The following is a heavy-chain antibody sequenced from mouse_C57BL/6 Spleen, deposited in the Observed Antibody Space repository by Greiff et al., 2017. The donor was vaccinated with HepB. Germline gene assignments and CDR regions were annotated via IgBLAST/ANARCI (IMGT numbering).Heavy chain of an antibody. CDR3: ARFYSWYFDV. J-gene: IGHJ1*03. Sequence: EVKVVESGGGLVKPGGSLKLSCAASGFTFSDYGMHWVRQAPEKGLEWVAYISSGSSTIYYADTVKGRFTISRDNAKNTLFLQMTSLRSEDTAMYYCARFYSWYFDVWGTGTTVTVSS. V-gene: IGHV5-17*01. D-gene: IGHD2-1*01. CDR2: ISSGSSTI. CDR1: GFTFSDYG.